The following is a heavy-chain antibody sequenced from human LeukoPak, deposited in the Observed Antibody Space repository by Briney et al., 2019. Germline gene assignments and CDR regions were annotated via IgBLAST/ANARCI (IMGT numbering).Heavy chain of an antibody. CDR2: INQDGSEK. J-gene: IGHJ4*02. Sequence: QPGGSLRLSCAASGFTFSTYWMSWVRQAPGKGLEWVANINQDGSEKYYVDSVKGRFTISRDNAKNSLYLQMNSLRAEDTAVYYCVSFWNYDVGYWGQGTLVTVSS. D-gene: IGHD1-7*01. V-gene: IGHV3-7*05. CDR3: VSFWNYDVGY. CDR1: GFTFSTYW.